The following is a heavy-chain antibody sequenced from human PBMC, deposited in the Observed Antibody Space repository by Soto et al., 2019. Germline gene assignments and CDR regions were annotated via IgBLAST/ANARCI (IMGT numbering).Heavy chain of an antibody. CDR2: ISGSGGNT. CDR1: GFTFSSYA. CDR3: AKEKTGTSVFYGMDV. D-gene: IGHD1-1*01. V-gene: IGHV3-23*01. J-gene: IGHJ6*02. Sequence: PGGSLRLSCAASGFTFSSYAMHWVRQAPGKGLDWVSVISGSGGNTYYADSVKGRFTISRDNSKNTLYLQMNSLRAEDTVVYYCAKEKTGTSVFYGMDVWGQGTTVTVSS.